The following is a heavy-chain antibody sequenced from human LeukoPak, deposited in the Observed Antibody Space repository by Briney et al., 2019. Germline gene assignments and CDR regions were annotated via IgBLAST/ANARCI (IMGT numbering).Heavy chain of an antibody. CDR3: ARDSRFRGLIALVPAAQKTDNWFDP. CDR1: GETFTDYY. CDR2: INPRDGKT. V-gene: IGHV1-46*01. Sequence: GASVKVSCKASGETFTDYYVHWVRQAPGQGLEWMGIINPRDGKTTYAQKFQGRVTMTRDTSTSIVYMEMTSLRSEDTAVYYCARDSRFRGLIALVPAAQKTDNWFDPWGQGTLVTVSS. D-gene: IGHD2-2*01. J-gene: IGHJ5*02.